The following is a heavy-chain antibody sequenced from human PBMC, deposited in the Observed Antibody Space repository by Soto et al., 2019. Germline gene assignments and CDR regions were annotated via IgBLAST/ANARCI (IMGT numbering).Heavy chain of an antibody. D-gene: IGHD3-22*01. Sequence: ASVKVSCKASGYTFTSYGISWVRQAPGQGLEWMGWISAYNGNTNYAQKLQGRVTMTTDTPTSTAYMELRSLRSDDTAVYYCASDPRYYYDSSGSDAFDIWGQGTMVTVSS. CDR1: GYTFTSYG. CDR2: ISAYNGNT. CDR3: ASDPRYYYDSSGSDAFDI. V-gene: IGHV1-18*04. J-gene: IGHJ3*02.